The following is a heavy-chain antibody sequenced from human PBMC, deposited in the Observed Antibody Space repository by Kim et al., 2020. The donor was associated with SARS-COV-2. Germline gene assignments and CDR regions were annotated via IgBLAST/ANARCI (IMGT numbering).Heavy chain of an antibody. D-gene: IGHD4-17*01. CDR2: T. CDR3: ARLGYGDPFDY. Sequence: TYPNPPLKCRVTMSVDTSKTQCSLKLGSVTAADTAVYYCARLGYGDPFDYWGQGTLVTVSS. J-gene: IGHJ4*02. V-gene: IGHV4-28*01.